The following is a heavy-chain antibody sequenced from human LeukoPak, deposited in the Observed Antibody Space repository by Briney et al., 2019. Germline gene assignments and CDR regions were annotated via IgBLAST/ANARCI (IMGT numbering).Heavy chain of an antibody. J-gene: IGHJ4*02. D-gene: IGHD3-22*01. CDR3: ARVREPRYYYDSSGYLGY. CDR1: GYTFTGYF. CDR2: INPNSGGT. V-gene: IGHV1-2*02. Sequence: GASVKVSCKASGYTFTGYFMHWVRQAPGQGLEWMGWINPNSGGTNYAQKFQGRVTMTRDTSISTAYMELSRLRSHDTAVYYCARVREPRYYYDSSGYLGYWGQGTLVTVSS.